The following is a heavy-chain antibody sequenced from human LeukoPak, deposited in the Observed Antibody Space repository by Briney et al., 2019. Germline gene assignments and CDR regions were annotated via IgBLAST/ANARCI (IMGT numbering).Heavy chain of an antibody. CDR2: IKQDGSEK. D-gene: IGHD5-12*01. CDR1: EFSFTSYL. Sequence: GGSLRLSCAASEFSFTSYLMTWVRQAPGKGLEWVANIKQDGSEKYYVDSVKGRFTISRDNAKNSLYLQMNSLRAEDTAVYYCALVDGYSNKNWGQGTLVTVSS. J-gene: IGHJ4*02. CDR3: ALVDGYSNKN. V-gene: IGHV3-7*01.